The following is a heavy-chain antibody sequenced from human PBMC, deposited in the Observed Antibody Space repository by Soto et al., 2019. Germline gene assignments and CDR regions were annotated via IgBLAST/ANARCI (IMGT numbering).Heavy chain of an antibody. Sequence: GGSLRLSCAASGFTFSSFEFIWVRQAPGEGLQWISYISMRGNIKRYADSVKSRFTISRDNAKNSVYLQISSLRADDTAVYYCARDTMRASAAASLDYWGQGTLVTVSS. CDR3: ARDTMRASAAASLDY. CDR1: GFTFSSFE. V-gene: IGHV3-48*03. CDR2: ISMRGNIK. D-gene: IGHD6-13*01. J-gene: IGHJ4*02.